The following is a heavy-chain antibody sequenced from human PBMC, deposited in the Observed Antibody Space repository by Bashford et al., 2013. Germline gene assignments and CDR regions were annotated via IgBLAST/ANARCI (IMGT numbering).Heavy chain of an antibody. CDR1: GYTFSDYY. J-gene: IGHJ4*02. V-gene: IGHV1-2*02. CDR2: INPNSGGT. CDR3: ARGRGYNYASL. Sequence: ASVKVSCKASGYTFSDYYLHWVRQAPGQGLEWMGWINPNSGGTNYAQKFQGRVTMTRDTSISTAYMELSRLRSDDTAVYYCARGRGYNYASLWGQGTLVTVSS. D-gene: IGHD5-18*01.